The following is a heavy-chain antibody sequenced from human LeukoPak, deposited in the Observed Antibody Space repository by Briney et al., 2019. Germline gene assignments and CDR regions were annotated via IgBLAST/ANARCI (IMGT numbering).Heavy chain of an antibody. J-gene: IGHJ4*02. CDR3: ARQELDYDFWSGYYNTYYFDY. CDR2: IYYSGST. CDR1: GGSISSGDYY. V-gene: IGHV4-30-4*08. Sequence: SQTLSLTCTVSGGSISSGDYYWSWIRQPPGKGLEWIGYIYYSGSTNYNPSLKSRVTISVDTSKNQFSLKLSSVTAADTAVYYCARQELDYDFWSGYYNTYYFDYWGQGTLVTVSS. D-gene: IGHD3-3*01.